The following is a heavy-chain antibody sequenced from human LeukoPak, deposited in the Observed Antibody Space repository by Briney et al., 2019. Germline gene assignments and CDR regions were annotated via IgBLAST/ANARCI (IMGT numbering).Heavy chain of an antibody. J-gene: IGHJ4*02. CDR3: ARGGYGILDY. Sequence: GGSLRLSCAASGFTFTSYEINWVRQAPGKGLEWVSYISGSGSTIYYADSVRGRFTISRDNAKNPLYLQMNSLRAEDTAVYYCARGGYGILDYWGQGTLVTVSS. CDR2: ISGSGSTI. D-gene: IGHD1-14*01. CDR1: GFTFTSYE. V-gene: IGHV3-48*03.